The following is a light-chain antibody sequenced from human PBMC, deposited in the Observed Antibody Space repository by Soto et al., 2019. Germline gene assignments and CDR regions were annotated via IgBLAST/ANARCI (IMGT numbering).Light chain of an antibody. CDR1: QGITNY. V-gene: IGKV1-27*01. CDR3: QKYNGAPFT. Sequence: DIQMTQSPSSLCASVGDRVTITCRPSQGITNYLAWYQQKPGKVPKLLIYAASTLQSGVPSRFSGSGSGTDFTLAISSLQPEDGATYYCQKYNGAPFTFGPGTRVNI. CDR2: AAS. J-gene: IGKJ3*01.